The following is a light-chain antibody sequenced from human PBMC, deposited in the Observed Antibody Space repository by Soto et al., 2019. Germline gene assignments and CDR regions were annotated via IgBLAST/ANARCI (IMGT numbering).Light chain of an antibody. J-gene: IGKJ1*01. CDR1: QDIRTE. V-gene: IGKV1-6*01. CDR3: LHDHNYPRT. Sequence: AIQMTQSPSSLSASVGDRVTITCRSSQDIRTELGWYQQRPGKAPNLLIYAASNLQTGVPSRFSGSGSGTDFTLTISSLQPEDFATYYCLHDHNYPRTFGQGTRVDIK. CDR2: AAS.